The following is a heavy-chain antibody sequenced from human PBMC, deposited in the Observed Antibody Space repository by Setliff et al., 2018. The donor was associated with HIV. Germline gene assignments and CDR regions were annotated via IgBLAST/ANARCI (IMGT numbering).Heavy chain of an antibody. Sequence: ASVKVSCKASGGSFSSYSISWVRQAPGQGLEWMGGIIPIFGTVNYARRFQGRVTISADGSTSSAYMELNSLRSEDTAVYYCARARNKWGTFDYWGQGTLVTVSS. D-gene: IGHD1-26*01. J-gene: IGHJ4*01. CDR2: IIPIFGTV. V-gene: IGHV1-69*13. CDR3: ARARNKWGTFDY. CDR1: GGSFSSYS.